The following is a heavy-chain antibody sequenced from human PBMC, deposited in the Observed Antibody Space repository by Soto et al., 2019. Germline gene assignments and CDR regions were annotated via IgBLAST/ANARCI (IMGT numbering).Heavy chain of an antibody. Sequence: SETLSLTCAVYGGSFSGYYWSWIRQPPGKGLEWIGEINHSGSTNYNPSPKSRVTISVDTSKNQFSLKLSSVTAADTAVYYCARGFVQLERRSALDYWGQGTLVTVSS. D-gene: IGHD1-1*01. CDR3: ARGFVQLERRSALDY. V-gene: IGHV4-34*01. J-gene: IGHJ4*02. CDR2: INHSGST. CDR1: GGSFSGYY.